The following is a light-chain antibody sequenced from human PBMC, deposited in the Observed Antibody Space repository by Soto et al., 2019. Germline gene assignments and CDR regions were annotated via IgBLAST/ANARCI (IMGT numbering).Light chain of an antibody. V-gene: IGKV1-33*01. CDR3: QQYDNLPPFT. Sequence: DIQMTQSPSSLSASVGARVSITCQASQDIRTSLSWFQQKPGRAPKLLIYGASNLETGVPSRFRGRGYGTDVTVTISSLQPEDIATYYCQQYDNLPPFTFGPGTKVDIK. CDR1: QDIRTS. CDR2: GAS. J-gene: IGKJ3*01.